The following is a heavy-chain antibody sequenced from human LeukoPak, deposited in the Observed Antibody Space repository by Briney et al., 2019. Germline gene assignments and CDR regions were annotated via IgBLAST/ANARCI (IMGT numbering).Heavy chain of an antibody. CDR3: ARAYCSGGSCSAGIDY. CDR2: INTYNGNT. J-gene: IGHJ4*02. Sequence: GASVKVSCKASGYTFTSYGISWVRQAPGQGLEWMGWINTYNGNTNYAQKLQGRVTMTTDTSTSTADMELRSLRSDDTAVYYCARAYCSGGSCSAGIDYWGQGTLVTVSS. CDR1: GYTFTSYG. D-gene: IGHD2-15*01. V-gene: IGHV1-18*01.